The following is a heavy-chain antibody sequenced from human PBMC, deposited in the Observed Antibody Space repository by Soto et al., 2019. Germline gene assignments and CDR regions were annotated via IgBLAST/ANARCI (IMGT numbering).Heavy chain of an antibody. Sequence: VVSLRLSCVASGVTFRSYGMHWVRQAPCKGLEWLAVISNDGAKKYLADSVKGRLTISRDNSRNTLYLQMNSLCAGDTAVYYCGKDTLDCSGGDCPLYYYYGMDVWGQGPTVAVSS. D-gene: IGHD2-21*02. CDR3: GKDTLDCSGGDCPLYYYYGMDV. CDR1: GVTFRSYG. V-gene: IGHV3-30*18. CDR2: ISNDGAKK. J-gene: IGHJ6*02.